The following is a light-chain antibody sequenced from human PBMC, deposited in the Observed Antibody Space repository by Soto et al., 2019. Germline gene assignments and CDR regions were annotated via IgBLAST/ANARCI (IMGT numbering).Light chain of an antibody. CDR2: GAS. CDR3: QQYGTSPSWT. CDR1: QSVSSNT. Sequence: ETVLTQSPGTLSLSPGARATLSCRASQSVSSNTLAWYQQRPGQAPRLLMYGASTRATGIPDRFSGSGSGTDFSLTVSRLEPDDFAVYYCQQYGTSPSWTFGQGTKVEIK. J-gene: IGKJ1*01. V-gene: IGKV3-20*01.